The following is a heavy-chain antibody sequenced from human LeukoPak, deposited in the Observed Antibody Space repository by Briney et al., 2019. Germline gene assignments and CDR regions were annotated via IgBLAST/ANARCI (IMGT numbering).Heavy chain of an antibody. CDR2: INPTTGCT. CDR3: ASDRVVADY. D-gene: IGHD3-22*01. CDR1: GYTFTDYY. Sequence: ASVKVSCKASGYTFTDYYIHWVRQSPGQGFEWMGWINPTTGCTKYARKFQIRVTLTRDTSITAVYMEMSRLRSDDTAVYYSASDRVVADYWGQGTLVTVSS. V-gene: IGHV1-2*02. J-gene: IGHJ4*02.